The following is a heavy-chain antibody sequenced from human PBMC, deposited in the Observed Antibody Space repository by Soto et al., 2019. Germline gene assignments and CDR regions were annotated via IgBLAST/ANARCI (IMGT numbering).Heavy chain of an antibody. CDR1: GFTFSDYY. V-gene: IGHV3-11*06. D-gene: IGHD6-6*01. Sequence: QVQLVESGGGLVKPGGSLRLSCAASGFTFSDYYMSWIRQAPGKGLEWISYISSSSTYTNYADSVKGRFTISRDNAKNSLYLQMNSLRAEDTAGYYCARGFEYSSSLFDYWGQGTLVTVSS. CDR2: ISSSSTYT. CDR3: ARGFEYSSSLFDY. J-gene: IGHJ4*02.